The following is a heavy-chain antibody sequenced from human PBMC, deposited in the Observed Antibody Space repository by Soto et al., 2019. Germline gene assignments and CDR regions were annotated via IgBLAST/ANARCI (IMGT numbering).Heavy chain of an antibody. J-gene: IGHJ5*02. V-gene: IGHV4-61*01. CDR2: IYYSGST. CDR3: ARRAVAGTRFDP. Sequence: QVQLQESGPGLVKPSETLSLTCTVSGGSVSSGSYYWSWIRQPPGKGLEWIGYIYYSGSTNYNPSLKSRXXIXVXXSKNHFSLKLSSVTAADTAVYYCARRAVAGTRFDPWGQGTLVTVSS. D-gene: IGHD6-19*01. CDR1: GGSVSSGSYY.